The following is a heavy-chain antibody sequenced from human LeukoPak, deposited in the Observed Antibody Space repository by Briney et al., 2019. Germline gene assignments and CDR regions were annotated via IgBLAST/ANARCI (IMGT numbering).Heavy chain of an antibody. V-gene: IGHV4-61*02. J-gene: IGHJ4*02. D-gene: IGHD5-24*01. CDR1: GGSISSGSYY. CDR3: ARARWLQPIDY. Sequence: SETLSLTCTVSGGSISSGSYYWSWIRQPAGQGPEWIGRIYTSGSTNYNPSLKSRVTISVDTSKNQFSLKLSSVTAADTAVYYCARARWLQPIDYWGQGTLVTVSS. CDR2: IYTSGST.